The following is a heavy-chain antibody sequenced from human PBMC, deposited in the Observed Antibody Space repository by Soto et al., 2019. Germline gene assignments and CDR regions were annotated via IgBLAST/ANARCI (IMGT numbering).Heavy chain of an antibody. CDR2: IWYDGSIK. V-gene: IGHV3-33*08. CDR1: GFTFSSYG. CDR3: PRAFSPGVAGRLFDF. D-gene: IGHD6-19*01. J-gene: IGHJ4*02. Sequence: GGSLRLSCVASGFTFSSYGMHWVRQAPGKGLEWLAVIWYDGSIKYYADSVKGRFTISRDDSKNTLYLQMDSLRVEDSAIYYCPRAFSPGVAGRLFDFWDLGTPVTVSS.